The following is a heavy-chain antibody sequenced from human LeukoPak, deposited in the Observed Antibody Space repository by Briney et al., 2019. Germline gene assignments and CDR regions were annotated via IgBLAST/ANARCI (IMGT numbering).Heavy chain of an antibody. Sequence: SETLPLTCAVSGGSISSGGYSWSWIRQPPGKGLEWIGYIYYSGSTNYNPSLKSRVTISVDTSKNQFSLKLSSVTAADTAVYYCARGYIVVVPAALDAFDIWGQGTMVTVSS. CDR3: ARGYIVVVPAALDAFDI. CDR2: IYYSGST. D-gene: IGHD2-2*01. CDR1: GGSISSGGYS. J-gene: IGHJ3*02. V-gene: IGHV4-61*08.